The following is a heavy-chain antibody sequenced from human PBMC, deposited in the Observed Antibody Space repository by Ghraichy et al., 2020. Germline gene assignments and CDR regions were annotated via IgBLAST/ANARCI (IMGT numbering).Heavy chain of an antibody. J-gene: IGHJ5*02. Sequence: ASVKVSCKASGYTFTGYDMHWVRQAPGQGLEWMGWINPNSGGTNYAQKFQGWVTMTRDTSISTAYMELSRLRSDDTAVYYCARAVYGGWFDPWGQGTLVTVSS. D-gene: IGHD2/OR15-2a*01. CDR3: ARAVYGGWFDP. CDR1: GYTFTGYD. CDR2: INPNSGGT. V-gene: IGHV1-2*04.